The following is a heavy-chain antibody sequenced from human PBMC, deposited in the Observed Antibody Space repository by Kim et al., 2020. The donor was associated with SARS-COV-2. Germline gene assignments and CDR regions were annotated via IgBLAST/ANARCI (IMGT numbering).Heavy chain of an antibody. CDR3: ATGNNWSFDY. CDR2: IKGDGSAT. V-gene: IGHV3-74*01. CDR1: GLAFSSCW. Sequence: GGSLRLSCAASGLAFSSCWMFWVRQPPGKGLLWVSHIKGDGSATVYADSVKGRFTVSRDNAKNTLYLQLSTLRAEDTAVYYCATGNNWSFDYWGPGTLVTVSS. J-gene: IGHJ4*02. D-gene: IGHD1-1*01.